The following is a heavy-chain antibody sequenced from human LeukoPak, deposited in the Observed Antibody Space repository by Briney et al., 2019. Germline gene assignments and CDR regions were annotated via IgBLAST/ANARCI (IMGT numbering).Heavy chain of an antibody. Sequence: SETLSLTCTVSGGSISSGGYYWSWIRQHPGKGLEWIGYIYYSGSTYYNPSLKSRVTISVDTSKNQFSLKLSSVTAADTAVYYCARLGRSYSGGYFDYWGQGTLVTVSS. D-gene: IGHD1-26*01. CDR1: GGSISSGGYY. J-gene: IGHJ4*02. V-gene: IGHV4-31*03. CDR2: IYYSGST. CDR3: ARLGRSYSGGYFDY.